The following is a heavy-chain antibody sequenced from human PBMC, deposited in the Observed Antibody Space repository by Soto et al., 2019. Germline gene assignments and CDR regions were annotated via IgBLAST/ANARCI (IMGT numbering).Heavy chain of an antibody. Sequence: QVQLVESGGGVVQPGRSLRLSCAVSGFTISSYAMHWVRQAPGKGLEWVAVISYDGSQKYYADSVKGRFTISRDNSKNTLCLQMNSLRAEDTAVYYCAKDLMGELLFSNVFDYWGQGTLVTVSS. CDR2: ISYDGSQK. CDR1: GFTISSYA. CDR3: AKDLMGELLFSNVFDY. V-gene: IGHV3-30*18. J-gene: IGHJ4*02. D-gene: IGHD1-26*01.